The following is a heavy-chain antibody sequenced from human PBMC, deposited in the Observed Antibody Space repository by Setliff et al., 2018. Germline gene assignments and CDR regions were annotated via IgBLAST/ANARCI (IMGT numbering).Heavy chain of an antibody. Sequence: SETLSLTCNVSGVSISSYYWSWIRQPPGKGLESIGYIQKSGGTNYNPALKSRVTISVDMSTNQFSLKLRSVTAADAAVYYCARLSWNGLRYYGLDVWDQGTTVTVSS. CDR2: IQKSGGT. CDR3: ARLSWNGLRYYGLDV. D-gene: IGHD3-3*01. J-gene: IGHJ6*02. CDR1: GVSISSYY. V-gene: IGHV4-59*01.